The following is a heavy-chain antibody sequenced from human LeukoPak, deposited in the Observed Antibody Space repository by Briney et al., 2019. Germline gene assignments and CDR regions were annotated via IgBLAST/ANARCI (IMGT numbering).Heavy chain of an antibody. V-gene: IGHV3-7*01. CDR1: GFTFSSYW. J-gene: IGHJ6*03. D-gene: IGHD1-26*01. Sequence: PGGSLRLSCAASGFTFSSYWMSWVRQAPGKGLEWVANIKQDGSEKYYVDSVKGRFTISRDNAKNSLYLQMNSLRAEDTAVYYCARDLGSYYAYYYYYMDVWGKGTTVTISS. CDR3: ARDLGSYYAYYYYYMDV. CDR2: IKQDGSEK.